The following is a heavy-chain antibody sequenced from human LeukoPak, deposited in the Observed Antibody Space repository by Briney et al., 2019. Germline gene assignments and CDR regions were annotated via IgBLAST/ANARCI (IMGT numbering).Heavy chain of an antibody. V-gene: IGHV4-39*01. CDR2: IYYSGRT. J-gene: IGHJ4*02. Sequence: PSETLSLTCTVSGGSISSSSYYWGWIRQPPGKGLEWIGSIYYSGRTYYNPSLKSRVTISVDTSKNQFSLKLSSVTAADTAVYYCARHSSGWNIDYWGQGTLVIVSS. D-gene: IGHD6-19*01. CDR3: ARHSSGWNIDY. CDR1: GGSISSSSYY.